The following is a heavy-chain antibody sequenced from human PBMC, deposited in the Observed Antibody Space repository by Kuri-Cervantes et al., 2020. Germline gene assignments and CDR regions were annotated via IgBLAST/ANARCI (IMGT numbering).Heavy chain of an antibody. CDR1: GGSISSYY. CDR3: AREYGLGGSSGWYEVPLPSGAFDI. Sequence: ESLKISCTVSGGSISSYYWSWIRQPAGEGLEWIGRIYTSGSTNYNPSLKSRVTMSVDTSKNQFSLKLSSVTAADTAVYYCAREYGLGGSSGWYEVPLPSGAFDIWGQGTMVTDSS. V-gene: IGHV4-4*07. CDR2: IYTSGST. D-gene: IGHD6-19*01. J-gene: IGHJ3*02.